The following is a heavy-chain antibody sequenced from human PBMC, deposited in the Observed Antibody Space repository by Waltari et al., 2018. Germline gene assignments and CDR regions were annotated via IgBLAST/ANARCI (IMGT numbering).Heavy chain of an antibody. D-gene: IGHD3-10*01. CDR2: MNPNSGNT. J-gene: IGHJ6*02. CDR3: ARGFLWFGEFHPYGMDV. CDR1: GYTFTSYD. V-gene: IGHV1-8*01. Sequence: QVQLVQSGAEVKKPGASVKVSCKASGYTFTSYDINWVRQATGQGLEWMGWMNPNSGNTGYAQKFQGRVTMTRNTSISTAYMELSSLRSEDTAVYYCARGFLWFGEFHPYGMDVWGQGTTVIVSS.